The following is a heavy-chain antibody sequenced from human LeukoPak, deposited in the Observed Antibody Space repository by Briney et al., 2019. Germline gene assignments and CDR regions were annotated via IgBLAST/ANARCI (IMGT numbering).Heavy chain of an antibody. Sequence: GGSLRLSCAASGFTFSSYSMYWVRQAPGKGLEWVSSISSSSSYIYYADSVKGRFTISRDNAKNSLYLQMNSLRAEDTAVYYCARDRTYYDFWSGYSGFDYWGQGTLVTVSS. D-gene: IGHD3-3*01. V-gene: IGHV3-21*01. CDR3: ARDRTYYDFWSGYSGFDY. CDR2: ISSSSSYI. CDR1: GFTFSSYS. J-gene: IGHJ4*02.